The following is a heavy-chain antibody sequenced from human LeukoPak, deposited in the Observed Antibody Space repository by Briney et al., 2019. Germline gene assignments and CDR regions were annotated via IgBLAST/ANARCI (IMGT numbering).Heavy chain of an antibody. CDR2: ILGDGGRT. CDR3: AKDVAVVAAKNFDH. Sequence: TGGSLRRSCAASGFTFDDYAMHWVRHAPGKGLEGVSLILGDGGRTYYEDSVKGRLTISRDNSKHSLFLQMNSLRTDDTALYYCAKDVAVVAAKNFDHWGQGTLVTASS. J-gene: IGHJ4*02. D-gene: IGHD2-21*02. V-gene: IGHV3-43*02. CDR1: GFTFDDYA.